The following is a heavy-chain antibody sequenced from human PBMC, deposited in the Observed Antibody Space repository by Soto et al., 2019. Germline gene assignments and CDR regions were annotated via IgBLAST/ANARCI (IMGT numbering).Heavy chain of an antibody. CDR2: IYYSGST. CDR3: ARSSVSDYIWGSYRYRYNWFDP. J-gene: IGHJ5*02. Sequence: SETLSLTCTVSGGSISSYYWSWIRQPPGKGLEWIGYIYYSGSTNYNPSLKSRVTISVDTSKNQFSLKLSSVTAADTAVYYCARSSVSDYIWGSYRYRYNWFDPWGQGTLVTVSS. V-gene: IGHV4-59*01. CDR1: GGSISSYY. D-gene: IGHD3-16*02.